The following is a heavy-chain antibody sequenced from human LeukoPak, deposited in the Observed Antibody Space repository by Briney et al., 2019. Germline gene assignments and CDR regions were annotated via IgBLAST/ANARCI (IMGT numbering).Heavy chain of an antibody. CDR1: GGSFSGYY. CDR3: ARGGRFLEWLVFYYYYMDV. D-gene: IGHD3-3*01. J-gene: IGHJ6*03. CDR2: INHSGST. Sequence: PSETLSLTCAVYGGSFSGYYWSWIRQPPGKGLEWIGEINHSGSTNYNPSLKSRVTISVDTSKNQFSLKLSSGTAADTAVYYCARGGRFLEWLVFYYYYMDVWGKGTTVTVSS. V-gene: IGHV4-34*01.